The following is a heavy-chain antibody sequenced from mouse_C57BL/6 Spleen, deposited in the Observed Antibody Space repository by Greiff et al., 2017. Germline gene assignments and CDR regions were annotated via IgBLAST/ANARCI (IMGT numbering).Heavy chain of an antibody. Sequence: VKLVESGGGLVKPGGSLKLSCAASGFTFSSYAMSWVRPTPEKRLEWVATISDGGSYTSYPDNVKGRFTISRDNAKNNLYLQMSHLKSEDTAMYDCEREKDYYYGSSYGYVDVGGTGTTVTVSS. V-gene: IGHV5-4*01. J-gene: IGHJ1*03. CDR1: GFTFSSYA. CDR3: EREKDYYYGSSYGYVDV. D-gene: IGHD1-1*01. CDR2: ISDGGSYT.